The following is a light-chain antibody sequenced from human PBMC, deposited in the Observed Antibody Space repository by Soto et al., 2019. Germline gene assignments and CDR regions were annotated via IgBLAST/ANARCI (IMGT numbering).Light chain of an antibody. CDR3: CSYAGSGTGV. V-gene: IGLV2-23*01. CDR2: EGS. CDR1: SSDVGGYNL. J-gene: IGLJ2*01. Sequence: QSALTQPASVSGSPGQSITISCTGTSSDVGGYNLVSWYQQHPGKAPKLMIYEGSKRPSGISGRFSGSKSGYTASLTISGLQAEDEADYYCCSYAGSGTGVFGGGTKLTVL.